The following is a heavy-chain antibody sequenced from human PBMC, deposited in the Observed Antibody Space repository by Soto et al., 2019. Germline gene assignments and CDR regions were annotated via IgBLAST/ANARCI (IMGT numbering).Heavy chain of an antibody. V-gene: IGHV4-59*08. CDR3: ARHLRFYDFWSGYYDHYDGFDI. Sequence: QVQLQESGPGLVKPSETLSLTCTVSGGSISSYYWSWIRQPPGKGLEWIGYIYDSGSTNYNPSLTSRVTISVDTSKNQFSLKLSSVSAADTAVYYCARHLRFYDFWSGYYDHYDGFDIWGQGTMVTVSS. CDR1: GGSISSYY. CDR2: IYDSGST. D-gene: IGHD3-3*01. J-gene: IGHJ3*02.